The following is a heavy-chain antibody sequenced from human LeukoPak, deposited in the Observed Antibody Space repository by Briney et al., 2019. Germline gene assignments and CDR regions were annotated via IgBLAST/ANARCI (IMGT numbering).Heavy chain of an antibody. CDR1: GGSISSYY. V-gene: IGHV4-4*07. CDR2: IYTSGST. J-gene: IGHJ4*02. CDR3: ASGIEYSSSDY. Sequence: LETLSLTCTVSGGSISSYYWSWIRQPAGKGLEWIGRIYTSGSTNYNPSLKSRVTMSVDTSKNQFSLKLSSVTAADTAVYYCASGIEYSSSDYWGQGTLVTVSS. D-gene: IGHD6-6*01.